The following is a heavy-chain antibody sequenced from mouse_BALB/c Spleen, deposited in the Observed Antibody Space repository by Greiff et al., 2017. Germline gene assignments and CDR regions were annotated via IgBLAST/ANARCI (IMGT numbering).Heavy chain of an antibody. V-gene: IGHV5-6-5*01. D-gene: IGHD1-1*01. CDR1: GFTFSSYA. Sequence: EVMLVESGGGLVKPGGSLKLSCAASGFTFSSYAMSWVRQTPEKRLEWVASISSGGSTFYPDSVKGRFTISRDNARNTLYLQMSSLRSEDTAMYYCARSGEVDWYFDVWGAGTTVTVSS. CDR2: ISSGGST. J-gene: IGHJ1*01. CDR3: ARSGEVDWYFDV.